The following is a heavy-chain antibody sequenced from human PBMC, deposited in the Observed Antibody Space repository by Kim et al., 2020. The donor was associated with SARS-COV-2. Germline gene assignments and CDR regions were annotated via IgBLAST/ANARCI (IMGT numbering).Heavy chain of an antibody. CDR2: IRTDGKDT. CDR1: GFTFSRYW. CDR3: VRGRPIDY. J-gene: IGHJ4*02. Sequence: GGSLRLSCAASGFTFSRYWMHWVRQAPGKGLVWVSQIRTDGKDTNYADSVEGRFTISRDNAKNTLYLQMNSLRVEDTAVYYCVRGRPIDYWGQGTLVIVSS. V-gene: IGHV3-74*01.